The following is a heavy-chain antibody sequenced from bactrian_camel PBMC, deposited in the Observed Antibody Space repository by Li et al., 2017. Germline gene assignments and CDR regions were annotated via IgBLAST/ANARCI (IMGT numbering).Heavy chain of an antibody. CDR1: GATASSYS. D-gene: IGHD2*01. CDR3: AKDLDGSWVANLGY. CDR2: FDRDGST. Sequence: HVQLVESGGGSVQAGGSLRLSCAASGATASSYSMGWVRQAPGKEREGVAAFDRDGSTNYVDSVKGRFTISRDNAKNTLYLELNSLKTEDTAMYYCAKDLDGSWVANLGYWGQGTQVTV. V-gene: IGHV3S1*01. J-gene: IGHJ6*01.